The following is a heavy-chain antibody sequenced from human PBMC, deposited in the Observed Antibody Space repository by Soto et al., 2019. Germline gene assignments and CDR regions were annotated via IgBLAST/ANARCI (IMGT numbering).Heavy chain of an antibody. V-gene: IGHV1-18*01. CDR3: AIDVKSRTAYYDFWSGYYTFLY. Sequence: ASVKVSCKASGYTFTSYGISWVRQAPGQGLEWMGWISAYNGNTNYSQKFQGRVTITRDTSASTAYMELSSLRSEDTAVYYCAIDVKSRTAYYDFWSGYYTFLYWGQGTLVTVSS. D-gene: IGHD3-3*01. CDR2: ISAYNGNT. CDR1: GYTFTSYG. J-gene: IGHJ4*02.